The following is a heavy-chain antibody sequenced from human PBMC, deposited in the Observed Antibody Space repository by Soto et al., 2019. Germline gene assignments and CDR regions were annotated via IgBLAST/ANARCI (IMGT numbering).Heavy chain of an antibody. Sequence: QITLKESGPTLVKPTQTLTLTCTFSEFSLITRGVGVGWIRQPPGKALEWLALIYWDDDKRYSPSLKSRLTITKDTSKNHGVLTMTNMDPVDTATYYCAHSFPVGATPARWGQGTLVTVSS. D-gene: IGHD1-26*01. CDR2: IYWDDDK. V-gene: IGHV2-5*02. CDR1: EFSLITRGVG. CDR3: AHSFPVGATPAR. J-gene: IGHJ4*02.